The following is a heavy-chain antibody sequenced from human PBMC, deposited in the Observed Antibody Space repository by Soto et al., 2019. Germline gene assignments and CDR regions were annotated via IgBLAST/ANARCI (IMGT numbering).Heavy chain of an antibody. D-gene: IGHD3-10*01. CDR1: GYSCTSYW. CDR2: IFPGDSDT. CDR3: ARSAGLRWFGDRDAFDM. Sequence: EVQLVQSGAEVKKPGESLKISCKPSGYSCTSYWIAWVRQVPGKGLEWMGMIFPGDSDTRYSPSFQGQVTISDDRSINTVYMEWSGLKSSDTAMYFCARSAGLRWFGDRDAFDMWGQGTMVTVSS. V-gene: IGHV5-51*03. J-gene: IGHJ3*02.